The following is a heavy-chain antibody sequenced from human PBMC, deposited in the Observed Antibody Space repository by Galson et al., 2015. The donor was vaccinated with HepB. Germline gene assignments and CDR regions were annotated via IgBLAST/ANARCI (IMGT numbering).Heavy chain of an antibody. CDR2: IYYSGST. Sequence: LSLTCTVSGGSISSSSYYWGWIRQPPGKGLEWIGSIYYSGSTYYNPSLKSRVTISVDTSKNQFSPKLSSVTAADTAVYYCARVPPHYYYGMDVWGQGTTVTVSS. V-gene: IGHV4-39*01. CDR1: GGSISSSSYY. J-gene: IGHJ6*02. CDR3: ARVPPHYYYGMDV. D-gene: IGHD1-1*01.